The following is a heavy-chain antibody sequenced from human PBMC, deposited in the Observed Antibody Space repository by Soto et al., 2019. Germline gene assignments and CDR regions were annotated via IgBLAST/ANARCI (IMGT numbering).Heavy chain of an antibody. Sequence: PSETLSLTCAVFGGSFSGYYWSWIRQPPGKGLEWIGEINHSGSTNYNPSLKSRVTISVDTSKNQFSLKLSSVTAADTAVYYWARVSGIYFFGMDVWGQGTTVT. CDR1: GGSFSGYY. V-gene: IGHV4-34*01. CDR2: INHSGST. CDR3: ARVSGIYFFGMDV. D-gene: IGHD3-10*01. J-gene: IGHJ6*02.